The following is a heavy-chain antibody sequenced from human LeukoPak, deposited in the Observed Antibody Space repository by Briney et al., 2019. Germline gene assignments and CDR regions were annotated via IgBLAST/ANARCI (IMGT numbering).Heavy chain of an antibody. V-gene: IGHV3-23*01. D-gene: IGHD3-16*01. Sequence: PGGSLRLSCAASGFTFSSYAMNWVRQAPGKGLEWVSVVIASGGRTYYADSVKGRFTISRDNSKNTLYLQMNSLRVDDTAVYFCAKDPLSDYLWGTYHDYWGQGILVTVSS. CDR1: GFTFSSYA. CDR2: VIASGGRT. J-gene: IGHJ4*02. CDR3: AKDPLSDYLWGTYHDY.